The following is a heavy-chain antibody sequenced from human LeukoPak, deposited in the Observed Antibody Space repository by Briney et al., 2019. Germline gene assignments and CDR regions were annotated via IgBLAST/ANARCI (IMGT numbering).Heavy chain of an antibody. CDR2: IIPILGIA. Sequence: GASVKVSCKASGGTFSSYAISWVRQAPGQGLEWMGRIIPILGIANYAQKFQGRVTITADKSTSTAYMELSSLRSEDTAVYYCARDVPTYGWFDPWGQGTLVTVSS. D-gene: IGHD2-2*01. J-gene: IGHJ5*02. CDR3: ARDVPTYGWFDP. V-gene: IGHV1-69*04. CDR1: GGTFSSYA.